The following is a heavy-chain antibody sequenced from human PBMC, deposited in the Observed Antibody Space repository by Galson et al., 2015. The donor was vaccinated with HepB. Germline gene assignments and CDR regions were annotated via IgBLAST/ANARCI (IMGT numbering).Heavy chain of an antibody. CDR1: GLRFGDTW. V-gene: IGHV3-15*01. CDR2: IKSKTDGETT. CDR3: TTDPYFGHYGSWGMF. Sequence: SLRLSCAGSGLRFGDTWMNWVRQAPGKGLEWVGRIKSKTDGETTDYGAPVKSRFTISRDDPKNTLYLEMTGLKTEDTAIYYCTTDPYFGHYGSWGMFRGQGTLVTVSS. D-gene: IGHD4-17*01. J-gene: IGHJ4*02.